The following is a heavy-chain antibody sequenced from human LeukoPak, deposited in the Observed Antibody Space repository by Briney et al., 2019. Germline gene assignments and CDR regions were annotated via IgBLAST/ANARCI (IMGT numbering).Heavy chain of an antibody. D-gene: IGHD5-24*01. CDR3: AREKDGYLDY. Sequence: SVKVSCKASGGTFSSYAISWVRQAPGQGLEWVGGTIPIFGTANYAQKFQGRVTITADESTSTAYMELSSLRSEDTAVYYCAREKDGYLDYWGQGTLVTVSS. V-gene: IGHV1-69*13. J-gene: IGHJ4*02. CDR2: TIPIFGTA. CDR1: GGTFSSYA.